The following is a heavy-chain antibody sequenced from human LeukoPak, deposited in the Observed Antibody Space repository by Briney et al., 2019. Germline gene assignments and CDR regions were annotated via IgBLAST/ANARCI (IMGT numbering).Heavy chain of an antibody. CDR1: GDSVSSGTYY. D-gene: IGHD3-22*01. CDR3: ARVFDSSGYYPRYYFDY. V-gene: IGHV4-61*01. J-gene: IGHJ4*02. CDR2: ISYSGST. Sequence: SETLSLTCTVSGDSVSSGTYYWSWVRQPPGKGLEWIGFISYSGSTNYNPSLKSRITISVDMSKNQFSLKLSPVTAADTAVYYCARVFDSSGYYPRYYFDYWGQGTLVTVSS.